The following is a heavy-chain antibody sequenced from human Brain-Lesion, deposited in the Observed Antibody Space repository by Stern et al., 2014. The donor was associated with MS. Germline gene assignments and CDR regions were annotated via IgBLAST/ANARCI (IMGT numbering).Heavy chain of an antibody. J-gene: IGHJ6*02. Sequence: VQLVESGGGVVQPGRSLRLSCAASGLIFSNYAMHWVRPAPGKGLQWVAIISYDGSNKYYADSVKGRFTSSRDNSKNTLYLQMNSLKSEDTAVYYCARVDTPLDYYYGMDVWGQGTTVTVSS. D-gene: IGHD5-18*01. V-gene: IGHV3-30*01. CDR2: ISYDGSNK. CDR1: GLIFSNYA. CDR3: ARVDTPLDYYYGMDV.